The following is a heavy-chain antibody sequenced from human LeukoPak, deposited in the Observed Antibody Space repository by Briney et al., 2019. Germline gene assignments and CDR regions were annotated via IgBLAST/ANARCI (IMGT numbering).Heavy chain of an antibody. CDR2: IIPIFGTA. CDR1: GGTFSSYA. J-gene: IGHJ5*02. D-gene: IGHD2-2*01. CDR3: ARVQLLQYNWFDP. V-gene: IGHV1-69*05. Sequence: AVSVKVSCKASGGTFSSYAISWVRQAPGQGLEWMGGIIPIFGTANYAQKFQGRVTITTDESTSTAYMELSSLRSEDTAVYYCARVQLLQYNWFDPWGQGTLVTVSS.